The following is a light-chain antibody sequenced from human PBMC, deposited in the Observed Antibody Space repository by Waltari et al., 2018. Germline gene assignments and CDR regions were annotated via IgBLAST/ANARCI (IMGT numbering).Light chain of an antibody. V-gene: IGLV2-14*03. J-gene: IGLJ2*01. CDR3: STYSTTSTLVV. Sequence: QSALTQPASASASPGQSITISCTGPSSAVGGYNYVSWYQDHPDKAPKLIISDVSNRPAGVSSRFSGSKSGNTASLTISGLQAEDEANYYCSTYSTTSTLVVLGGGTKLTVL. CDR1: SSAVGGYNY. CDR2: DVS.